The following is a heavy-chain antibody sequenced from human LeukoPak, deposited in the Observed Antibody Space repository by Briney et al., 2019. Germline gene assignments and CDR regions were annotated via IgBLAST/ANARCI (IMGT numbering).Heavy chain of an antibody. J-gene: IGHJ4*02. Sequence: NPGGSLRLSCVASGFTFSSYSMNWVRQAPGKGLEWVSSITSSGAYIYYADSVKGRFIISRDNAKNSLYLQMDSLRAEDAAVYYCARERLYTYGPDYWGQGTLVTVSS. CDR3: ARERLYTYGPDY. CDR1: GFTFSSYS. V-gene: IGHV3-21*01. D-gene: IGHD5-18*01. CDR2: ITSSGAYI.